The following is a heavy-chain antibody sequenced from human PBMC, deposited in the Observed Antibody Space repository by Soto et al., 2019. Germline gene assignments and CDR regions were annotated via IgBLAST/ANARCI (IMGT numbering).Heavy chain of an antibody. V-gene: IGHV3-23*01. Sequence: GGSLRFSCAASGFTFSSYAMTWVRQAPGKGLEWVSTISGTGTTTYYADSVKGRFTISRDNSKNTLYLQMNSLRTEDTAVYYCVKAVYLLDFDYWGQGTLVTVSS. CDR3: VKAVYLLDFDY. D-gene: IGHD2-8*01. CDR1: GFTFSSYA. J-gene: IGHJ4*02. CDR2: ISGTGTTT.